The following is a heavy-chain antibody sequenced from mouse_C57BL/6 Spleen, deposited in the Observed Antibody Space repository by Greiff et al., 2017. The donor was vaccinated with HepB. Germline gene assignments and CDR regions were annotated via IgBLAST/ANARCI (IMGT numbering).Heavy chain of an antibody. Sequence: VQLQQSGTVLARPGASVKMSCKTSGYTFTSYWMHWVKQRPGQGLEWIGAIYPGNSDTSYNQKFKGKAKLTAVTSASTAYMELRSLTNEDSAVYYCTQGRYEDYFDYWGQGTTLTVSS. V-gene: IGHV1-5*01. J-gene: IGHJ2*01. CDR3: TQGRYEDYFDY. CDR1: GYTFTSYW. CDR2: IYPGNSDT. D-gene: IGHD2-14*01.